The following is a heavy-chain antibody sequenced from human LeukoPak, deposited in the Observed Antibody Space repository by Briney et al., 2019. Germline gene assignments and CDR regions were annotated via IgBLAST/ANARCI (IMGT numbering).Heavy chain of an antibody. V-gene: IGHV4-30-4*01. D-gene: IGHD3-10*01. J-gene: IGHJ4*02. CDR3: ARSQGVRGVTFDY. CDR2: IYYSGST. CDR1: GGSISSGDYY. Sequence: SQTLSLTCTVSGGSISSGDYYWSWIRQPPGKGLEWIGYIYYSGSTYYNPSLKSRVTISVDTSKNQFSLKLSSVTAADTAVYYRARSQGVRGVTFDYWGQGTLVTVSS.